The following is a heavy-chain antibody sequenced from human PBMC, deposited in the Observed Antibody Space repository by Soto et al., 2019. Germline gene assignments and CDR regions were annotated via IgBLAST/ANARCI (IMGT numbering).Heavy chain of an antibody. J-gene: IGHJ3*02. CDR3: ARLSGVLMVYDAFDI. Sequence: ASVKVSCKASGYTFTSYGISWVRQAPGQGLEWMGWISAYNGNTNYAQKLQGRGTMTTDTSTSTAYMELRSLRSDDTAVSYCARLSGVLMVYDAFDIWGQGTMVTVSS. D-gene: IGHD2-8*01. V-gene: IGHV1-18*01. CDR1: GYTFTSYG. CDR2: ISAYNGNT.